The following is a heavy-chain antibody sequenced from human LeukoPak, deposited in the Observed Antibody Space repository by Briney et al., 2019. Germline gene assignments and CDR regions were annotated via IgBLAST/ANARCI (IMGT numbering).Heavy chain of an antibody. J-gene: IGHJ4*02. CDR3: ARLRGYCSGGSCYILDY. CDR2: IYPGDSDT. D-gene: IGHD2-15*01. Sequence: GESPKISCKGSGYSFTSYWIAWVRQMPGKGLEWMGIIYPGDSDTRYSPSFQGQVTISADKSISTAYLQWSSLKASDTAMYYCARLRGYCSGGSCYILDYWGQGTLVTVSS. V-gene: IGHV5-51*01. CDR1: GYSFTSYW.